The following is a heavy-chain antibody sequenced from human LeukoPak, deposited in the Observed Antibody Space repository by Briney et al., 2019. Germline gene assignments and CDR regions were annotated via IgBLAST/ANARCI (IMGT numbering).Heavy chain of an antibody. CDR3: ASEGSSSWYEGYFDY. D-gene: IGHD6-13*01. CDR2: IYTSGST. J-gene: IGHJ4*02. Sequence: SETLSLTCTVSGGSISRGSYYWSWIRQPAGKGLEWIGRIYTSGSTNYNPSLKSRVTISVDTSKNQFSLKLSSVTAADTAVYYCASEGSSSWYEGYFDYWGQGTLVTVSS. CDR1: GGSISRGSYY. V-gene: IGHV4-61*02.